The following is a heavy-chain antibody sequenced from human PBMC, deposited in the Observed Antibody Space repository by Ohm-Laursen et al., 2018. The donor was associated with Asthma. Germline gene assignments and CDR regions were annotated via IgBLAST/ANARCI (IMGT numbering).Heavy chain of an antibody. CDR1: GFSFSSSC. J-gene: IGHJ1*01. CDR2: INQDGNEK. CDR3: TKIVRADPRSY. Sequence: SLRLSCAASGFSFSSSCMNWVRRAPGKGLEWVANINQDGNEKYYVDSVMGRFSISRDNTENSLYLQMNSLRVEDTAVYFCTKIVRADPRSYWGLGTLVTVSS. V-gene: IGHV3-7*01. D-gene: IGHD3-10*01.